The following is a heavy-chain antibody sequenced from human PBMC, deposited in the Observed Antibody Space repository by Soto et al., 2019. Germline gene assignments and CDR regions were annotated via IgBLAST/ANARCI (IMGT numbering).Heavy chain of an antibody. Sequence: ASVKVSCKASGYTSTGYYMHWVRQAPGQGLEWMGWINPNSGGTSYAQKFQGWVTMTRNTSISTVYMELSSLRSEDTAVYYCAREGVRGMDVWGQGTTVTVSS. J-gene: IGHJ6*02. D-gene: IGHD3-16*01. CDR1: GYTSTGYY. CDR3: AREGVRGMDV. CDR2: INPNSGGT. V-gene: IGHV1-2*04.